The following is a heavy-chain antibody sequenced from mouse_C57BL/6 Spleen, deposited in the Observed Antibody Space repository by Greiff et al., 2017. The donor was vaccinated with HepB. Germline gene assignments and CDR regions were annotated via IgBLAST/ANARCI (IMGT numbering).Heavy chain of an antibody. J-gene: IGHJ1*03. D-gene: IGHD2-2*01. CDR1: GFTFSSYG. CDR3: ASEVTTYFDV. CDR2: ISSGGSYT. Sequence: VQLKESGGDLVKPGGSLKLSCAASGFTFSSYGMSWVRQTPDKRLEWVATISSGGSYTYYPDSVKGRFTISRDNAKNTLYLQMSSLKSEDTAMYYCASEVTTYFDVWGTGTTVTVSS. V-gene: IGHV5-6*01.